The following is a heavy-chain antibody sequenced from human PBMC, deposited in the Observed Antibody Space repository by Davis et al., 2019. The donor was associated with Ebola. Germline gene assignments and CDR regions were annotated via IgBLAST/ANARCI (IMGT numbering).Heavy chain of an antibody. D-gene: IGHD6-6*01. J-gene: IGHJ4*02. V-gene: IGHV1-2*02. CDR2: INPSGGST. CDR1: GYTFTSYY. Sequence: AASVKVSCKASGYTFTSYYMHWVRQAPGQGLEWMGIINPSGGSTNYAQKFQGRVTMTRDTSISTAYMELSRLRSDDTAVYYCASTRRGLDYWGQGTLVTVSS. CDR3: ASTRRGLDY.